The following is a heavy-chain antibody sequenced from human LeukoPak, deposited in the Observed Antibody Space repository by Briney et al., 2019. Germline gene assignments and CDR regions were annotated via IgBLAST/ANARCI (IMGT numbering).Heavy chain of an antibody. CDR1: GYTFTSYG. J-gene: IGHJ4*02. V-gene: IGHV1-18*01. Sequence: ASVKVSCKASGYTFTSYGISWVRQAPGQGLEWMGWISAYNGNTNYAQKLQGRVTMTTDTSTSTAYMELRSLRSDDTAVYYCARDCFPKCSVGARTYFDYWGQGTLVTVSS. CDR2: ISAYNGNT. D-gene: IGHD1-26*01. CDR3: ARDCFPKCSVGARTYFDY.